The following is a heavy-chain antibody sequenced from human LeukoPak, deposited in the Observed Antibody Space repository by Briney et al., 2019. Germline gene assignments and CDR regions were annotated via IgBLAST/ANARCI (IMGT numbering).Heavy chain of an antibody. D-gene: IGHD2-2*02. Sequence: SETLSLTCTVSGGSISSGGYYWSWIRQHPGKGLEWIGYIYYSGSTYYNPSLKSRVTISVDTSKNQSSLKLSSVTAADTAVYYCARERGYCSSTSCYTGGWDYWGQGTLVTVSS. J-gene: IGHJ4*02. CDR1: GGSISSGGYY. CDR2: IYYSGST. CDR3: ARERGYCSSTSCYTGGWDY. V-gene: IGHV4-31*03.